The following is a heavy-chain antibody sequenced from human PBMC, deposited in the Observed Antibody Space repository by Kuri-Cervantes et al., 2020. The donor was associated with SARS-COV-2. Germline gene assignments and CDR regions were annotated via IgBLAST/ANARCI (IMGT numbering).Heavy chain of an antibody. CDR3: ARGDPITIFGVVIIRRRTSFDY. J-gene: IGHJ4*02. D-gene: IGHD3-3*01. V-gene: IGHV4-38-2*02. Sequence: SETLSLTCTVSGYSISSGYYWGWIRQPPGKGLEWIGSIYHSGSTYYNPSLKSRVTISVDTSKNQFSLKLSSVTAADTAVYYCARGDPITIFGVVIIRRRTSFDYWGQGTLVTVSS. CDR1: GYSISSGYY. CDR2: IYHSGST.